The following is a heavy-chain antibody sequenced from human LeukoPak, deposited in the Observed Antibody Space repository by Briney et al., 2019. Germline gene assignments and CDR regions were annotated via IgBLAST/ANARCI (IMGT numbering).Heavy chain of an antibody. CDR3: AREGRRITMVRGVNYFDY. CDR2: IIPIFGTA. J-gene: IGHJ4*02. D-gene: IGHD3-10*01. V-gene: IGHV1-69*05. CDR1: GDTFISYA. Sequence: GASVKVSCKASGDTFISYAISWVRQAPGQGLEWMGRIIPIFGTANYAQKFQGRVTITTDESTSTDYMELSSLRSEDTAVYYCAREGRRITMVRGVNYFDYWGQGTLVTVSS.